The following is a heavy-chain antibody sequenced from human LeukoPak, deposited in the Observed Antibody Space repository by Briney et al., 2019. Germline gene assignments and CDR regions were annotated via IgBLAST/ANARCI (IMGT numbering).Heavy chain of an antibody. CDR3: AREQFSPDLGYYYYYMDV. V-gene: IGHV4-30-4*08. CDR1: GGSISSGDYY. D-gene: IGHD1-14*01. J-gene: IGHJ6*03. CDR2: IYYSGST. Sequence: SHTLSLTCTVSGGSISSGDYYWSWIRQPPGKGLEWIGYIYYSGSTYYNPSLKSRVTISVDTSKNQFSLKLSSVTAADTAVYYCAREQFSPDLGYYYYYMDVWGKGTTVTVSS.